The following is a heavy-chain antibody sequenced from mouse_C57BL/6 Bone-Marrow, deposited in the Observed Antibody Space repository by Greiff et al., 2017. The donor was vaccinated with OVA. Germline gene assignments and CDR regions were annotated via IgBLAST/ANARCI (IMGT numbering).Heavy chain of an antibody. CDR3: ARRLRLREAWFAY. D-gene: IGHD3-2*02. Sequence: QVQLQQPGAELVKPGASVKMSCKASGYTFTSYWITWVKQRPGQGLEWIGDIYPGSGSTNYNEKFKSKATLTVDTSSSTAYMQLSSLTSEDSAVYYCARRLRLREAWFAYWGQGTLVTVSA. CDR1: GYTFTSYW. V-gene: IGHV1-55*01. CDR2: IYPGSGST. J-gene: IGHJ3*01.